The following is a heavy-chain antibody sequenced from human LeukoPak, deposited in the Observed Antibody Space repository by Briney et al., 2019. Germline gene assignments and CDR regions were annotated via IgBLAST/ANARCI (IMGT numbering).Heavy chain of an antibody. D-gene: IGHD3-10*01. CDR3: ARDLSGTHGSDY. Sequence: SVKLSCQAYGGTFSSYAISRVCHAPGQGIEWLGGIIPLFGRANYAQKCQGRVRITADESTSTAYMELSSLRSEDTAVYYCARDLSGTHGSDYWGQGTLVTVSS. V-gene: IGHV1-69*01. CDR1: GGTFSSYA. CDR2: IIPLFGRA. J-gene: IGHJ4*02.